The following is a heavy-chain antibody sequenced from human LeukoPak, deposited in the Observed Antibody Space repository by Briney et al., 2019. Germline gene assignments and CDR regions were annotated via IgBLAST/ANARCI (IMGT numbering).Heavy chain of an antibody. CDR1: GASISSYY. Sequence: SETLSLTCTVSGASISSYYWTWIRQPAGEGLEWIGRIYTSGSTNYNPSLESRVTMSVDTSKNQFSLELSSVAAADTAVYYCARARGGSWSYGHFDYWGQGTLATVSS. J-gene: IGHJ4*02. D-gene: IGHD1-26*01. CDR2: IYTSGST. V-gene: IGHV4-4*07. CDR3: ARARGGSWSYGHFDY.